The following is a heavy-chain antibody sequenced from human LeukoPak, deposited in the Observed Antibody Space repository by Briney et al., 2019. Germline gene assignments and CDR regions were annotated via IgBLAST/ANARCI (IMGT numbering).Heavy chain of an antibody. CDR3: ARALYYYDSSGYPMKGLYYYYGMDV. CDR2: INPNSGGT. CDR1: GYTFTGYY. J-gene: IGHJ6*02. V-gene: IGHV1-2*02. Sequence: ASVKVSCKASGYTFTGYYTHWVRQAPGQGLEWMGWINPNSGGTNYAQKFQGRVTMTRDTSISTAYMELSRLRSDDTAVYYCARALYYYDSSGYPMKGLYYYYGMDVWGQGTTVTVSS. D-gene: IGHD3-22*01.